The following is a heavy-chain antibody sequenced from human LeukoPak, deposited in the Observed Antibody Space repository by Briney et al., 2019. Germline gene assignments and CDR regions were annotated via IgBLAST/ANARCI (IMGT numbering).Heavy chain of an antibody. CDR3: ATIKRGSIFGYFDF. Sequence: PSETLSLTCTVSGDSISPHYWSWIRQPPGKGLEWIGYVLDSERTKDNPSLKSRATLSADTSKNQFSLRLTSVTAADSAMYYCATIKRGSIFGYFDFWGQGVLVTVSS. J-gene: IGHJ4*02. V-gene: IGHV4-59*11. D-gene: IGHD5-18*01. CDR2: VLDSERT. CDR1: GDSISPHY.